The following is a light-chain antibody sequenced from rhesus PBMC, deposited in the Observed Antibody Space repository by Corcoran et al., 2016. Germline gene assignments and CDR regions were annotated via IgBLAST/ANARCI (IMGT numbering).Light chain of an antibody. CDR1: ENVNKY. Sequence: DIQMTQSPSSLSASVGDRVTITCRASENVNKYLHWYQQKPGKAPKLLIYAASTLQSGVPSRFSGSGTGTDYTFTISSLQPEDVATYYCQHSYGTPPTFGQGTKVEIK. CDR2: AAS. J-gene: IGKJ1*01. CDR3: QHSYGTPPT. V-gene: IGKV1-74*01.